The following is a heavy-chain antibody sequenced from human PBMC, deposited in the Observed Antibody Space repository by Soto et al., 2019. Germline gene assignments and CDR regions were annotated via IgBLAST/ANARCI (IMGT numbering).Heavy chain of an antibody. CDR1: SFIFTSYG. CDR2: ISGYNGNT. J-gene: IGHJ6*02. D-gene: IGHD2-8*02. Sequence: VSVKVSCKASSFIFTSYGINWVRQAPGQGLEWMGWISGYNGNTKYGQKFQDRVTLTADTSTATVFMEVRSLRGDDSAVYYCATSGGHHFGMDVWGQGTTVTVSS. CDR3: ATSGGHHFGMDV. V-gene: IGHV1-18*01.